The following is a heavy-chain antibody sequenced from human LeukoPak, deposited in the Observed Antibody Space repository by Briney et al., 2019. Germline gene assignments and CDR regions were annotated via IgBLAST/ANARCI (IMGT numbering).Heavy chain of an antibody. J-gene: IGHJ4*02. CDR2: IGVSGSTI. CDR3: ARERYCSSTSCPHGDLDY. V-gene: IGHV3-48*03. CDR1: GFTFSSYE. Sequence: PGGSLRLSCAASGFTFSSYEMNWVRQAPGKGLEWVSYIGVSGSTIYYAESVKGRFTISRDNAKNSLYLQMNSLRAEDTAVYYCARERYCSSTSCPHGDLDYWGQGTLVSVSS. D-gene: IGHD2-2*01.